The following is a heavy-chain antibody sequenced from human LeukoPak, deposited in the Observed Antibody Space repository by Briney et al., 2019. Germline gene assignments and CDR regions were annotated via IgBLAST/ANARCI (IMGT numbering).Heavy chain of an antibody. CDR1: GGSISSSSYY. J-gene: IGHJ4*02. D-gene: IGHD5-18*01. V-gene: IGHV4-39*07. CDR3: ARRGDSYGPDY. CDR2: IYYSGST. Sequence: SETLSLTCTVSGGSISSSSYYRGWIRQPPGKGLEWIGSIYYSGSTYYNPSLKSRVTISVDTSKNQFSLKLSSVTAADTAVYYCARRGDSYGPDYWGQGTLVTVSS.